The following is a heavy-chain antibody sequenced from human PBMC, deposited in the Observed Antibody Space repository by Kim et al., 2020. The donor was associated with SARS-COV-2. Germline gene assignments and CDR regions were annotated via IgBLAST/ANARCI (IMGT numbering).Heavy chain of an antibody. J-gene: IGHJ4*02. CDR3: AKDNYYDSSGQLDY. D-gene: IGHD3-22*01. V-gene: IGHV3-9*01. Sequence: ADSVKGRFTISRDNAKNSLYLQMNSLGAEDTALYYCAKDNYYDSSGQLDYWGQGTLVTVSS.